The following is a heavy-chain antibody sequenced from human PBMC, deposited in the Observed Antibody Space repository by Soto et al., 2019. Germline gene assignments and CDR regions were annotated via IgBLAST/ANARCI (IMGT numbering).Heavy chain of an antibody. J-gene: IGHJ6*02. V-gene: IGHV1-2*04. D-gene: IGHD3-10*02. CDR2: INPNSGGT. Sequence: ASVKVSCKASGYTFTGYYMHWVRQAPGQGLEWMGWINPNSGGTNYAQKFQGWVTMTRDTSISTAYMELSRLRSDDTAVYYCARGDKERPVRGVIIGYYYYGMDVWGQGTTVTVSS. CDR3: ARGDKERPVRGVIIGYYYYGMDV. CDR1: GYTFTGYY.